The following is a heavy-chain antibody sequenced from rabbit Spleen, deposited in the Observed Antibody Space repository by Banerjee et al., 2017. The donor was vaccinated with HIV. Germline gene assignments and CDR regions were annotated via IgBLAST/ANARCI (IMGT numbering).Heavy chain of an antibody. V-gene: IGHV1S40*01. D-gene: IGHD2-1*01. CDR1: GFSFSSSYY. CDR3: AGDRAGDDFAYGL. CDR2: IHTGSSGST. Sequence: QSLEESGGDLVKPGASLTLTCTASGFSFSSSYYMCWVRQAPGKGLEWSGCIHTGSSGSTYYASWAKGRFAISKTSSTTVTLQMTSLTAADTATYFCAGDRAGDDFAYGLWGPGTLVTVS. J-gene: IGHJ6*01.